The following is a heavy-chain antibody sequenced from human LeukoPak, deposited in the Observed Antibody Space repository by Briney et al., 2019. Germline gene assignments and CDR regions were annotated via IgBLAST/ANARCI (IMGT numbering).Heavy chain of an antibody. D-gene: IGHD3-22*01. CDR2: ISASGP. CDR1: GFTFSRLA. CDR3: AKDHESDGYPCLDH. J-gene: IGHJ4*02. Sequence: HPGRSLRLSCAASGFTFSRLAMTWVRQAPGKGLEWVSTISASGPYYADAVRGRFTISRDNSRNTLSLQMDSLRAEDTAVYYCAKDHESDGYPCLDHWGLGTLVTVPS. V-gene: IGHV3-23*01.